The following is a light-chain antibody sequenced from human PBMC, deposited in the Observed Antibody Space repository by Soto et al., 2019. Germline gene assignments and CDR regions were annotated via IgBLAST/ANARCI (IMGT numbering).Light chain of an antibody. Sequence: QSVLTQPASVSGSPGQSITISCTGTSSDVGAYNYVSWYQQHPGKAPKLMIYEVSNRPSGVSNRFSGSKSGNTASLTISGLHAEDEADYYCSSYTSSSTLDVFGTGTKVTV. V-gene: IGLV2-14*01. CDR3: SSYTSSSTLDV. J-gene: IGLJ1*01. CDR1: SSDVGAYNY. CDR2: EVS.